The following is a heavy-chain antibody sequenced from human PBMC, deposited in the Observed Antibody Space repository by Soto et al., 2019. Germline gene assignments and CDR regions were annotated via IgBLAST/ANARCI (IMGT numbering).Heavy chain of an antibody. CDR3: AKAGGITGTPIDAFDI. J-gene: IGHJ3*02. CDR1: GFTFDDYA. Sequence: GGSLRLSCAASGFTFDDYAMHWVRQAPGKGLEWVSGISWNSGSIGYADSVKGRFTISRDNAKNSLYLQMNSLRAEDTALYYCAKAGGITGTPIDAFDIWGQGTMVTVSS. D-gene: IGHD1-20*01. CDR2: ISWNSGSI. V-gene: IGHV3-9*01.